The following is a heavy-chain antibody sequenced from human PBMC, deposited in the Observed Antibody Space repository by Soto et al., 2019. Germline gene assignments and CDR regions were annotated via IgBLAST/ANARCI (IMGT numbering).Heavy chain of an antibody. J-gene: IGHJ6*02. CDR1: GDSVSSNSAG. CDR3: TGITWFRGMDV. V-gene: IGHV6-1*01. CDR2: TYYKSKWNN. Sequence: SQTLSLTCVISGDSVSSNSAGWNWIRQSPSRGLEWLRRTYYKSKWNNDYALSVKSRITINPDTSKNQFSLHLYSVTPEDTAVYYCTGITWFRGMDVWGQGTPVTVS. D-gene: IGHD3-10*01.